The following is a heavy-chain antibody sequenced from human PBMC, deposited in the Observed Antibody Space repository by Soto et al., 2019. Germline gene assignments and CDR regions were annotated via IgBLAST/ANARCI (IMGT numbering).Heavy chain of an antibody. CDR1: GFTFNNNG. J-gene: IGHJ3*01. V-gene: IGHV3-30*18. Sequence: QVQLVESGGGVVQPGRSLRLSCAASGFTFNNNGMHWVRQAPGKGLEWVAAISNDANDKYYADSVKGRLTISRDNSKNTLYLQVNSLTTEDTAVYYCAKDQGIAASHGIDWGQGTMVTVSS. D-gene: IGHD6-13*01. CDR2: ISNDANDK. CDR3: AKDQGIAASHGID.